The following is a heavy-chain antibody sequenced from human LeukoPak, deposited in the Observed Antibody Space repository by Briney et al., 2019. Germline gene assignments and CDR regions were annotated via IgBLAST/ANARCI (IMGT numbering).Heavy chain of an antibody. Sequence: PGGSLRLSCAASGFTFSRNSMNWVRQAPGKGLEWVASISSGGSHIYYADSVKGRFTISRDNAKNSLYLQMNSLRAGDTAVYYCARDFRTQLDGYSPPYHFDYWGQGTLVSASS. CDR3: ARDFRTQLDGYSPPYHFDY. D-gene: IGHD5-24*01. CDR1: GFTFSRNS. V-gene: IGHV3-21*01. CDR2: ISSGGSHI. J-gene: IGHJ4*02.